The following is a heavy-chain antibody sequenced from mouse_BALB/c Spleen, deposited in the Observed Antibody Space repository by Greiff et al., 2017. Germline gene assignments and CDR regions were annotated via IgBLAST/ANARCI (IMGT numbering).Heavy chain of an antibody. V-gene: IGHV5-17*02. D-gene: IGHD2-10*02. J-gene: IGHJ4*01. Sequence: EVKVVESGGGLVQPGGSRKLSCAASGFTFSSFGMHWVRQAPEKGLEWVAYISSGSSTIYYADTVKGRFTISRDNPKNTLFLQMTSLRSEDTAMYYCASPYGNYDAMDYWGQGTSVTVSS. CDR3: ASPYGNYDAMDY. CDR2: ISSGSSTI. CDR1: GFTFSSFG.